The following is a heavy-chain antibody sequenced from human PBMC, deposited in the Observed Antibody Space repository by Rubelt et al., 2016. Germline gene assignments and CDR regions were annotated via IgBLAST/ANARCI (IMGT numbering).Heavy chain of an antibody. D-gene: IGHD4-23*01. Sequence: QVQLQESGPGLVKPLETLSLICTVSGASITSTRHYWGWIRQPPGKGLEWIGSVNYSGKPYYNPSPNRRVTITLDTSENRFSLKVNSVTAADTAVYYWARNFGDYGGSSDYWGQGTLVTVSS. V-gene: IGHV4-39*07. CDR3: ARNFGDYGGSSDY. J-gene: IGHJ4*02. CDR1: GASITSTRHY. CDR2: VNYSGKP.